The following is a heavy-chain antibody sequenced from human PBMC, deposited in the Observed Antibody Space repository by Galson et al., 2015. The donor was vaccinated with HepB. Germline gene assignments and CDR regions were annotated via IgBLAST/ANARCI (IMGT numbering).Heavy chain of an antibody. J-gene: IGHJ4*02. Sequence: LSLTCTVSGGSISSSNYYWGWIRQPPGKGLEWIGRHFYSGSTYYNPSLQGRVTISVETSKNQLSLKVNSVTAADTAFYYCASGRRDGYRYFDYWGQGTLVTVSS. D-gene: IGHD5-24*01. CDR1: GGSISSSNYY. CDR3: ASGRRDGYRYFDY. CDR2: HFYSGST. V-gene: IGHV4-39*01.